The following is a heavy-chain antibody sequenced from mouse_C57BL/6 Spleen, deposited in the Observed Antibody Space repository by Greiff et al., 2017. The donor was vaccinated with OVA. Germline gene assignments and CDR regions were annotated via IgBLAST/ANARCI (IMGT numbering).Heavy chain of an antibody. CDR2: IDPSDSYT. Sequence: QVQLQQPGAELVKPGASVKLSCKASGYTFTSYWMQWVKQRPGQGLEWIGEIDPSDSYTNYNQKFKGKATLTVDTSSSTAYMQLSSLTSEDSAVYYCARGYDYDDGAWFAYWGQGTLVTVSA. D-gene: IGHD2-4*01. CDR3: ARGYDYDDGAWFAY. J-gene: IGHJ3*01. V-gene: IGHV1-50*01. CDR1: GYTFTSYW.